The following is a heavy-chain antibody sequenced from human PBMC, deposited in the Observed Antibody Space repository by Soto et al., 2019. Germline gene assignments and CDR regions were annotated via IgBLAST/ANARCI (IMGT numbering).Heavy chain of an antibody. CDR1: GFTFSYYY. CDR2: ISPSGTTI. Sequence: GGSLRLSCAASGFTFSYYYMSWIRQAPGKGLEWVSYISPSGTTIYYTDSVKGRLTISRDNAKNSLYLQMNSMRAEDTAVYYCAPAFGRSGYVGNNWGQGTLVTVSS. CDR3: APAFGRSGYVGNN. V-gene: IGHV3-11*01. D-gene: IGHD3-22*01. J-gene: IGHJ1*01.